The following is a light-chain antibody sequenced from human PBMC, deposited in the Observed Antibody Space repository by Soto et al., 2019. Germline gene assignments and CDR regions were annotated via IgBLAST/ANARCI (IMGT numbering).Light chain of an antibody. CDR3: QQYGSSPFT. Sequence: EIVLTQSPVTLSLSPGERATLSCRASQSVSNNYLAWYQQKPGQAPRLLIYGASNRATGIPDRFSGSGSGTDFTLTITRLEPEDSAVYYCQQYGSSPFTFGQGTRLEIK. V-gene: IGKV3-20*01. J-gene: IGKJ5*01. CDR1: QSVSNNY. CDR2: GAS.